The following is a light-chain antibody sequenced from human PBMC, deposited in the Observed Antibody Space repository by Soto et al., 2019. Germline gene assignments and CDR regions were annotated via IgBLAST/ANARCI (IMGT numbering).Light chain of an antibody. CDR1: SSDVGAYKY. Sequence: QSVLTHPASVSRSPGHAITISCTGTSSDVGAYKYVSWYQQHPGKAPKLIIYEVNTRPSGVSHRFSGSKSGNTASLTISGLQADEEADYYCTSYTSSSNLVFGTGTKVTVL. CDR2: EVN. J-gene: IGLJ1*01. CDR3: TSYTSSSNLV. V-gene: IGLV2-14*01.